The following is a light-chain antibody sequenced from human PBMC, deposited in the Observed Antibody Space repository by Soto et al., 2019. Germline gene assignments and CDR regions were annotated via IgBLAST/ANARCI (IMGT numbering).Light chain of an antibody. J-gene: IGKJ2*01. Sequence: EIVMTQSPGILSVSPGESATLSCRASQSVSSNLAWYQQKPGQAPRLLIYDTSTRATGVPARFSGSGSGTEFTLTISSLQSEDFAVYYCQQYNNWPLTFGQGTKLEIK. CDR1: QSVSSN. CDR2: DTS. V-gene: IGKV3-15*01. CDR3: QQYNNWPLT.